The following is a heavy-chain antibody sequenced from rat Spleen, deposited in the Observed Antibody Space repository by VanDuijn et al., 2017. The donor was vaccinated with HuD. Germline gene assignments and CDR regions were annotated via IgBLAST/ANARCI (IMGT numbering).Heavy chain of an antibody. D-gene: IGHD4-3*01. CDR1: GFTFSDYY. J-gene: IGHJ2*01. Sequence: EVQLVESGGGLVQPGRSLKLSCAASGFTFSDYYMAWVRQAPKKGLEWVASISTGGGNTYFRDSVKGRFTISRDNAQNTLYLQMSKLGSEDTAIYYCVREEFGVRDWGQGVMVTVSS. CDR2: ISTGGGNT. CDR3: VREEFGVRD. V-gene: IGHV5-25*01.